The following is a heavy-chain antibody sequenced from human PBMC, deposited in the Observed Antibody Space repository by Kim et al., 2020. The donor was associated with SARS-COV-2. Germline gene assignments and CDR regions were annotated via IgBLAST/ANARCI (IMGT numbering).Heavy chain of an antibody. CDR1: GFTFNNYD. V-gene: IGHV3-13*04. CDR3: ARLWYFYGMDV. J-gene: IGHJ6*02. D-gene: IGHD3-10*01. Sequence: GGSLRLSCVASGFTFNNYDMHWVRQTTGKRLEWVSDIGIGGDTHYPVSVKGRFTISRENAKNSLYLEMNSLRAEDTGVYFCARLWYFYGMDVWGQGTTVTVSS. CDR2: IGIGGDT.